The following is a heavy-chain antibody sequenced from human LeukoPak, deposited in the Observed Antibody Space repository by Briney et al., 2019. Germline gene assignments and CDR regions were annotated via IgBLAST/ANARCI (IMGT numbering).Heavy chain of an antibody. J-gene: IGHJ4*02. CDR2: ISGSGGST. D-gene: IGHD3-22*01. CDR3: ARDWDDSSGYPVR. V-gene: IGHV3-23*01. Sequence: PGGSLRLSCAASGFTFSSYAMSWVRQAPGKGLEWVSAISGSGGSTYYADSVKGRFTISRDNSKNTLYLQMNSLRAEDAAVYYCARDWDDSSGYPVRWGQGTLVTVSS. CDR1: GFTFSSYA.